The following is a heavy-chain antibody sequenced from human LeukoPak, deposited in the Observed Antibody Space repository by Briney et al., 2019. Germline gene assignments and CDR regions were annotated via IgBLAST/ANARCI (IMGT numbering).Heavy chain of an antibody. D-gene: IGHD4-17*01. V-gene: IGHV4-59*01. J-gene: IGHJ4*02. Sequence: SETLSLTCTVSGGSISTYYWSWIRQPPGKGLEWIGYIFYSGSTKYNPSLKGRVTISLDTFKNQFSLKLSSVTAADTAVYFCARYNDDYVFDYWGQGTLVTVSS. CDR3: ARYNDDYVFDY. CDR1: GGSISTYY. CDR2: IFYSGST.